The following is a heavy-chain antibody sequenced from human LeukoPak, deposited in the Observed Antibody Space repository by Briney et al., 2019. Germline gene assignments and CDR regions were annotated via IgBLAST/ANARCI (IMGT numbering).Heavy chain of an antibody. V-gene: IGHV4-34*01. CDR3: ARAYYDFWSGYNPDYYYYMDV. D-gene: IGHD3-3*01. J-gene: IGHJ6*03. Sequence: NPSETLSLTCAVYGGSFSGYYWNWIRQPPGKGLEWIGEINHSGSTNYNPSLKSRVTISVDTSKNQFSLKLSSVTAADTAVYYCARAYYDFWSGYNPDYYYYMDVWGKGTTVTVSS. CDR2: INHSGST. CDR1: GGSFSGYY.